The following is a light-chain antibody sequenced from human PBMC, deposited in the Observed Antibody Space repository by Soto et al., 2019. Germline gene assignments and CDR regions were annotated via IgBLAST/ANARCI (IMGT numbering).Light chain of an antibody. CDR1: QSVSSSY. Sequence: EIVLTQSPGTLSLSPGERATLSCRASQSVSSSYLAWYQQKPGQAPRLLIYVASSRATGIPDRFSGSGSGTDFTLIISRLEPEDFAVYYCHQYGSSAWTFGQGTKVEIK. CDR3: HQYGSSAWT. J-gene: IGKJ1*01. V-gene: IGKV3-20*01. CDR2: VAS.